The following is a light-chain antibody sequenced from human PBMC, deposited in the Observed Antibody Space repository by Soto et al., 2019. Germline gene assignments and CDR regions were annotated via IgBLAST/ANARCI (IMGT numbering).Light chain of an antibody. Sequence: DIQMTQSPSTLSASVGATVTVTCRASQSVSCWLALYQQKPGEAPKLLIYDASALPRGVPSRFSGSGSGTKFTLTIASLQPDDFATYYCQQYETFSGTFGPGTKVDIK. CDR3: QQYETFSGT. CDR2: DAS. J-gene: IGKJ1*01. V-gene: IGKV1-5*01. CDR1: QSVSCW.